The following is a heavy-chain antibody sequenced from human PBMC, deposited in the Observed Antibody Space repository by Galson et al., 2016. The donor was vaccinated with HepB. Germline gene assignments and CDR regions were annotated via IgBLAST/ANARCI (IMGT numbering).Heavy chain of an antibody. D-gene: IGHD1-26*01. CDR1: GFSFATHW. CDR3: VRRRDSGHYDGFEL. CDR2: VYPDDSDT. V-gene: IGHV5-51*01. Sequence: QSGAEVTKPGEPLRISCQGSGFSFATHWIGWVRQLPGKGLEWMAVVYPDDSDTTYSPSFEGQVSLSADKSISTAYLQWRSLRASATAIYYYVRRRDSGHYDGFELWGPGTKVIVSS. J-gene: IGHJ3*01.